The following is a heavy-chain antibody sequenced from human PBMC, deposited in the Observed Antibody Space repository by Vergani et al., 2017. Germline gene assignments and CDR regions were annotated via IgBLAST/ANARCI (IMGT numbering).Heavy chain of an antibody. CDR3: ASGVGTSHDAFDF. D-gene: IGHD1-1*01. J-gene: IGHJ3*01. Sequence: EVQLVESGGGLVQPGGSLRLSCVASGFTFSNYWMTWFRQAPGKGLEWVANIKEDESERSYVDSVKGRFTISRDNAKNSVYLQMNSLRAEDTAVYYCASGVGTSHDAFDFWGQGTMVTVSS. CDR2: IKEDESER. CDR1: GFTFSNYW. V-gene: IGHV3-7*03.